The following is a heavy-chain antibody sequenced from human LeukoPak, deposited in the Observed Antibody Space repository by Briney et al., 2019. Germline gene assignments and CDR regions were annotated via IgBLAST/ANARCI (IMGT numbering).Heavy chain of an antibody. CDR1: GFTFSSYE. V-gene: IGHV3-48*01. CDR2: ISSSSSTI. Sequence: PGGSLRLSCAASGFTFSSYEMNWVRQAPGKGLEWVSYISSSSSTIYYADSVKGRFTISRDNAKNSLYLQMNSLRAVDTAVYYCASDYSGNYFNAFDIWGQGTMVTVSS. J-gene: IGHJ3*02. D-gene: IGHD1-26*01. CDR3: ASDYSGNYFNAFDI.